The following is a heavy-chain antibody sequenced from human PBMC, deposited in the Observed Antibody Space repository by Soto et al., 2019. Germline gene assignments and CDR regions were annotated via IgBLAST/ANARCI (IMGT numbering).Heavy chain of an antibody. D-gene: IGHD3-10*01. V-gene: IGHV1-18*01. Sequence: QVQLVQSGAEVKKPGASVKVSCKASGYTFTSYGISWVRQAPGQGLEWMGWISAYNGNTNYAQKLQGRVTMTTDTPTSTAYMELRSLRSDDTAVYYCARRGRITMVRGVSSRPYYGMDVWGQGTTVTVSS. J-gene: IGHJ6*02. CDR1: GYTFTSYG. CDR3: ARRGRITMVRGVSSRPYYGMDV. CDR2: ISAYNGNT.